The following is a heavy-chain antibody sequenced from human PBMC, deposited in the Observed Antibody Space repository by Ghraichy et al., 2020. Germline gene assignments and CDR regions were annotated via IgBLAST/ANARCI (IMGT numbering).Heavy chain of an antibody. J-gene: IGHJ4*02. CDR3: VKGGWFGNTLAGFFDY. CDR2: ISSNGGST. CDR1: GFTFSSYA. V-gene: IGHV3-64D*06. D-gene: IGHD3-10*01. Sequence: GGSLRLSCSASGFTFSSYAMHWVRQAPGKGLEYVSAISSNGGSTYYADSVKGRFTISRDNSKNTLYLQMSSLRAEDTAVYYCVKGGWFGNTLAGFFDYWGQGTLVTVSS.